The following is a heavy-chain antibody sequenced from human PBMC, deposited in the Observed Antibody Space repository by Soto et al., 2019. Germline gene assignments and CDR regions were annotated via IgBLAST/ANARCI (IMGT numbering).Heavy chain of an antibody. CDR1: GFIFNTYG. V-gene: IGHV3-23*01. CDR3: AQDRIPVAAPFDS. CDR2: IINSGGSR. Sequence: PGGSLRLSCAASGFIFNTYGMSWVRQAPGKGLEWVSTIINSGGSRYYADSVKGRFTISRDNSKNTLYLQMNSLRGEDTAIYYCAQDRIPVAAPFDSWGQGTLVTVSS. J-gene: IGHJ4*02. D-gene: IGHD6-19*01.